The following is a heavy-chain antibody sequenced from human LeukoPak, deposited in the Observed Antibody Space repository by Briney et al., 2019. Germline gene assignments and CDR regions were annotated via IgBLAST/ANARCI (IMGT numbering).Heavy chain of an antibody. V-gene: IGHV3-23*01. CDR1: GFTFNTYA. D-gene: IGHD6-19*01. J-gene: IGHJ4*02. CDR2: ISGSGGST. Sequence: GGSLRLSCAASGFTFNTYAMSWVRQAPGKGLEWVSAISGSGGSTYYADSVKGRFTMSRDNSRSALHLQMNSLRAEDTAVYYCAKEAVAGSNFDYWGQGTLVIVSS. CDR3: AKEAVAGSNFDY.